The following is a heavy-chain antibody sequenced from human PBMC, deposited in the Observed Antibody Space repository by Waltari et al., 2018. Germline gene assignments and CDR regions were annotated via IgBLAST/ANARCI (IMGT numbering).Heavy chain of an antibody. CDR2: IYYSGST. D-gene: IGHD3-10*01. J-gene: IGHJ4*02. CDR3: ARGRGYFDY. Sequence: QVQLQESGPGLVKPSETLSLTCTVSGGSISSYYWSWIRQPPGKGLEWIGYIYYSGSTNYNPSLKSRVTISVDTSKNQFSLKLSSVTAADTAMYYCARGRGYFDYWGQGTLVTVSS. CDR1: GGSISSYY. V-gene: IGHV4-59*01.